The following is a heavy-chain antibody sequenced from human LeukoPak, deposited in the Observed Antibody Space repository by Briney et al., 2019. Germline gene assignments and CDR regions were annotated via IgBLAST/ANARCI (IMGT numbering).Heavy chain of an antibody. CDR1: GGSISSGSYY. CDR3: AREDTPMVTVFDY. Sequence: KPSETLSLTCTVSGGSISSGSYYWSWIRQPAGKGLEWIGRIYTSGSTNYSPSLKSRVTISVDTSKNQFSLKLSSVTAADTAVYYCAREDTPMVTVFDYWGQGTLVTVTS. CDR2: IYTSGST. J-gene: IGHJ4*02. V-gene: IGHV4-61*02. D-gene: IGHD5-18*01.